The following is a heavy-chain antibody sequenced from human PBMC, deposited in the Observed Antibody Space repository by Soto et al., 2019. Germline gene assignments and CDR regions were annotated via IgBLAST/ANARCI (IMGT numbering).Heavy chain of an antibody. V-gene: IGHV4-31*03. J-gene: IGHJ6*02. CDR2: IYYSGST. D-gene: IGHD6-13*01. Sequence: QVQLQESGPGLVKPSQTLSLTCSVSGGSISSGGNYWNWIRQHPGKGLEWIGYIYYSGSTYYNPSLKSRVTISVDTSKNQFSLKLSSVTAADTAVYYCARDPSIADFYGMDVWGQGTKVTVSS. CDR3: ARDPSIADFYGMDV. CDR1: GGSISSGGNY.